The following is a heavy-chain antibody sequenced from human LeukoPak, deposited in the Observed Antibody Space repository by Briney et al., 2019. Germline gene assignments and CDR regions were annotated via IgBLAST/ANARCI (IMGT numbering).Heavy chain of an antibody. CDR3: AKVGTGFYYYYMDV. V-gene: IGHV3-66*02. CDR2: IYSAGDT. CDR1: GFIVSSNY. Sequence: GGSLRLSCAASGFIVSSNYMTWVRQAPGKGLEWVSLIYSAGDTFYTDSVKGRFTISRDNSKNTLYLQMNSLRAEDTAVYYCAKVGTGFYYYYMDVWGKGTTVTVSS. J-gene: IGHJ6*03. D-gene: IGHD2-2*01.